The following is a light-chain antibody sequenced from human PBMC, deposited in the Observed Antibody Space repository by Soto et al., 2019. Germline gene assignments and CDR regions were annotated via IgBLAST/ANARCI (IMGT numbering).Light chain of an antibody. J-gene: IGKJ2*01. CDR2: KAS. Sequence: DIQMTQSPSTLSASVGDRVTITCRASQSISSWLAWYQQKPGKAPKLLIYKASSLESGVPSRFSGCGSGTEFTLTISSLQPDDFATYYCQQYNDYSPYTFGQGTKLEIK. CDR1: QSISSW. CDR3: QQYNDYSPYT. V-gene: IGKV1-5*03.